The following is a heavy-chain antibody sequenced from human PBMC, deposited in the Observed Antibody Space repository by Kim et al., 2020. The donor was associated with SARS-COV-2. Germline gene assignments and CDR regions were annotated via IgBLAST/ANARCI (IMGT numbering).Heavy chain of an antibody. D-gene: IGHD2-8*01. J-gene: IGHJ4*02. Sequence: GGSLRLSCAASGFIFRTDWMHWVCRAPGKGLEWVSRSNGDGTLTTYAYSLKGLFTISRDNAKNTLYLQMSRLRLEDTAMYFCARGMGDYWGQGTLFTVSS. V-gene: IGHV3-74*01. CDR1: GFIFRTDW. CDR3: ARGMGDY. CDR2: SNGDGTLT.